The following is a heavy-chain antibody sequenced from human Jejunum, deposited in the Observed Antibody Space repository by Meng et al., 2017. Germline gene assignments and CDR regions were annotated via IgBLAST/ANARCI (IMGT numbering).Heavy chain of an antibody. CDR3: ARNGAYSADH. D-gene: IGHD2-15*01. V-gene: IGHV4-4*02. Sequence: QVQLQESAPGLVGLSGTLSLTWAVSGASISSGYWWSWVRQPPGKGLEWIGEIHHGGDTNYNPSLKSRVTISVDKSNNQYSLRLTSVTAADTAMYYCARNGAYSADHWGQGTLVTVSS. CDR2: IHHGGDT. CDR1: GASISSGYW. J-gene: IGHJ4*02.